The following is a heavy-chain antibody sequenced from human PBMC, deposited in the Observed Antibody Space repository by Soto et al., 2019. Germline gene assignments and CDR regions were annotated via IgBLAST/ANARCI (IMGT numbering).Heavy chain of an antibody. CDR1: GFTFSSYA. J-gene: IGHJ3*02. CDR3: ARDSNYYDSSGYWAGDAFDI. CDR2: ISYDGSNK. Sequence: QVQLVESGGGVVQPGRSLRLSCAASGFTFSSYAMHWVRQAPGKGLEWVAVISYDGSNKYYADSVKGRFTISRDNSKNTXYXXMNSLRAEDTAVYYCARDSNYYDSSGYWAGDAFDIWGQGTMVTVSS. V-gene: IGHV3-30-3*01. D-gene: IGHD3-22*01.